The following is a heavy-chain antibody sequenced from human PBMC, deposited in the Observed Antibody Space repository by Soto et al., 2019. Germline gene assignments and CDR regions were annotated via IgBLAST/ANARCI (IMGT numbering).Heavy chain of an antibody. CDR2: IIPVFRAP. V-gene: IGHV1-69*12. J-gene: IGHJ6*02. Sequence: QVQLVQSGSEVKKPGSSVKVSCKVSGGTFSTSAVSWVRQAPGQGLEWRGGIIPVFRAPDYAPKFQGRVTITADESARTAFMELTGLRFEDTAVYYCARDKDRLQLGGNYYSITDVWGQGTTVTVSS. D-gene: IGHD1-1*01. CDR1: GGTFSTSA. CDR3: ARDKDRLQLGGNYYSITDV.